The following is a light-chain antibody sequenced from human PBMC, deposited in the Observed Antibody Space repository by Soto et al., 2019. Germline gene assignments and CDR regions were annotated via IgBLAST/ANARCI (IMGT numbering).Light chain of an antibody. Sequence: QSVLTQPPSVSGAPGQRVTISCSGSSSNIGAGYDVHWYQQLPGTAPKLIIHEVSNRPSGVSNRFSGSKSGNTASLTISGLQAEDDADYYCSSHGGTNPFYVFGSGTKLTVL. CDR2: EVS. V-gene: IGLV1-40*01. CDR1: SSNIGAGYD. J-gene: IGLJ1*01. CDR3: SSHGGTNPFYV.